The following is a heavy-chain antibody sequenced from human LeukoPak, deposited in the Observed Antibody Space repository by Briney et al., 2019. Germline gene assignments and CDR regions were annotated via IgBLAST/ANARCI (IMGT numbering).Heavy chain of an antibody. CDR2: MRYEGSDK. CDR3: AKVGYCSGTGCPDYYYMDV. V-gene: IGHV3-30*02. CDR1: RFSFSSYG. J-gene: IGHJ6*03. D-gene: IGHD2-2*01. Sequence: PGGSLRLSCAASRFSFSSYGMHWVRQSPGKGLEWLAFMRYEGSDKYYADSVKGRFTISRDNPKNTLYLQMNSLRSDDSGMYYCAKVGYCSGTGCPDYYYMDVWGKGTTVTVSS.